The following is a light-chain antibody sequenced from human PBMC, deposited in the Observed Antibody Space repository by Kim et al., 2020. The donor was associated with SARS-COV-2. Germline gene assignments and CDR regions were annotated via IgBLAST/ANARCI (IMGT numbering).Light chain of an antibody. CDR1: RSDVGGYKY. CDR2: EVS. V-gene: IGLV2-14*01. CDR3: SSYIRGSTNYV. J-gene: IGLJ1*01. Sequence: QSITISCPGTRSDVGGYKYVSWYQQHPGKAPKLVIYEVSNRPSGVSNRFSGSKSGNTASLTISGLQAEDEADYYWSSYIRGSTNYVFGTGTKVTVL.